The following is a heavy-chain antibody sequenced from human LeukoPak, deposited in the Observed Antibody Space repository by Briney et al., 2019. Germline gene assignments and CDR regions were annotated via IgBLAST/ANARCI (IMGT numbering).Heavy chain of an antibody. D-gene: IGHD2-2*01. CDR1: GFTFSNAR. CDR3: TTGRPGGIVVVPSGL. CDR2: IKSKTDGGTT. Sequence: GGSLRLSCAASGFTFSNARMSWVRQAPGKGLEWVGRIKSKTDGGTTDYAAPVKGRFTISRDDSKNTLYLQMNSLKTEDTAVYYCTTGRPGGIVVVPSGLWGQGTLVTVSS. J-gene: IGHJ4*02. V-gene: IGHV3-15*01.